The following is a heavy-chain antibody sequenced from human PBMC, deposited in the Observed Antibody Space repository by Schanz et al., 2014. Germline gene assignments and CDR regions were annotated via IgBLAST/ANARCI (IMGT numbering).Heavy chain of an antibody. CDR1: GFIFSDHY. V-gene: IGHV3-7*01. J-gene: IGHJ4*02. Sequence: EVQLVESGGGLVQPGGSLRLSCAASGFIFSDHYMEWVRQAPGKGLEWVANIKQDESERSYVDSVKGRFTISRDNAKNSLYLQMNSLRAEDTAVYYCARDKGGYYPFDYWGQGTLVTVSS. CDR2: IKQDESER. CDR3: ARDKGGYYPFDY. D-gene: IGHD3-3*01.